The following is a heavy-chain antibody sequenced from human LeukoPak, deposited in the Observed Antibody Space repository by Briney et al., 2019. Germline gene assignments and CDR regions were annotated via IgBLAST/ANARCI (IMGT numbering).Heavy chain of an antibody. CDR1: GFTFSNYY. V-gene: IGHV3-7*01. Sequence: PGGSLRLSCAASGFTFSNYYMSWVRQAPGKGLEWVAHINKDGSEKYYVDSVKGRFTISRDNAKNSLYLQMNSLRVEDTAVYYCARDMVTYWGRGTLVTVSS. CDR3: ARDMVTY. CDR2: INKDGSEK. J-gene: IGHJ4*02. D-gene: IGHD3-10*01.